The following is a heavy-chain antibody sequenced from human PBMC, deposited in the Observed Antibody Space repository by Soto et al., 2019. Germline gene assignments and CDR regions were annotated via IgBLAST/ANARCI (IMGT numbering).Heavy chain of an antibody. CDR1: GYIFTDHL. CDR3: ARGAQGFFPVSGIYFYFDH. J-gene: IGHJ4*02. Sequence: EASVKVSCKTSGYIFTDHLIHWVRQSPGQGLQWVGWVHPDSGGTNVAQAFQDRVTMTADTSITTAYMDLARLRPDDTAIFYCARGAQGFFPVSGIYFYFDHWGQGTPVTV. D-gene: IGHD3-22*01. CDR2: VHPDSGGT. V-gene: IGHV1-2*02.